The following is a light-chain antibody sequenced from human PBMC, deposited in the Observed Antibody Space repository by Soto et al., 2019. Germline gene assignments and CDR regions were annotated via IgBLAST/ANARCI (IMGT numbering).Light chain of an antibody. CDR1: QSINSY. CDR2: AAS. J-gene: IGKJ1*01. V-gene: IGKV1-39*01. Sequence: DIPMTQSPSSLSAPVGDRVTITCRASQSINSYLNWYQQKPGKAPKLLIYAASSLQSGVPSRFSGSGSGTDFTLTISSLQPEDFATYYCQQSYSTPRTFGQGTKVEIK. CDR3: QQSYSTPRT.